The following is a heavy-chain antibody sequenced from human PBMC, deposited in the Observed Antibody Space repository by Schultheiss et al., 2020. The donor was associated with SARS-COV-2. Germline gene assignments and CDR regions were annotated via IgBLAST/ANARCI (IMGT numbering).Heavy chain of an antibody. CDR3: ARPSANWGIRHPMDV. D-gene: IGHD7-27*01. Sequence: GGSLRLSCAASGFTFSSYSMNWVRQAPGKGLEWVSSISSSSSYIYYADSVKGRFTISRDNSKNTLYLQMNSLRAEDTAVYYCARPSANWGIRHPMDVWGQGTTVTVSS. CDR1: GFTFSSYS. CDR2: ISSSSSYI. V-gene: IGHV3-21*04. J-gene: IGHJ6*02.